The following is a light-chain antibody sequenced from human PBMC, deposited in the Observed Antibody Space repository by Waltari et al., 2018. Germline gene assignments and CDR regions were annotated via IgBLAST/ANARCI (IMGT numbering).Light chain of an antibody. V-gene: IGKV1-5*03. CDR3: QQYSEYPYT. Sequence: DIQMTHSPFTLSASLGDRVTLTCRASQSISGWLAWYQQKPGKAPKLLIFRASSLESGVPSRFSGSGSGSEFTLSISSLQPDDFATYFCQQYSEYPYTFGQGTKLEIK. CDR2: RAS. CDR1: QSISGW. J-gene: IGKJ2*01.